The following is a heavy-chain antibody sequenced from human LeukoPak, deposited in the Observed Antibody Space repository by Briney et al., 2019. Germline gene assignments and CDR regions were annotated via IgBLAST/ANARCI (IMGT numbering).Heavy chain of an antibody. Sequence: ASVKASCKASGYTFTGYYMHWVRQAPGQGLEWMGWINPNSGGTNYAQKFQGRVTMTRDTSICTAYMELSRLRSDDTAVYYCARDDIVVVPVGFDPWGQGTLVTVSS. CDR3: ARDDIVVVPVGFDP. V-gene: IGHV1-2*02. D-gene: IGHD2-2*01. J-gene: IGHJ5*02. CDR2: INPNSGGT. CDR1: GYTFTGYY.